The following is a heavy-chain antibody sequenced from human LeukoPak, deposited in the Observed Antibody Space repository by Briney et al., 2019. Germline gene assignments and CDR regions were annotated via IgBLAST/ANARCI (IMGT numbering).Heavy chain of an antibody. CDR2: ISGSGSNT. CDR1: GFIFSTCG. V-gene: IGHV3-23*01. D-gene: IGHD5-12*01. J-gene: IGHJ3*01. CDR3: AKGLRELWGDAFDL. Sequence: PGGSLRLSCEASGFIFSTCGMSWVRQAPGKGLEWVSGISGSGSNTDYVGSVKGRFAISRDNSKNTLYLQMNSLRAEDTAVYYCAKGLRELWGDAFDLWGQGTMVTVSS.